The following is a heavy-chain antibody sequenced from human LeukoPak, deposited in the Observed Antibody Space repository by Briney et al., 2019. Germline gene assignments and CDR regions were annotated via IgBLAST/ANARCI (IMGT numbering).Heavy chain of an antibody. CDR3: ARDERASTVRGFDY. V-gene: IGHV3-30*04. J-gene: IGHJ4*02. CDR2: ISYDGSNK. D-gene: IGHD4-17*01. Sequence: GRSLRLFCAASGFTFSSYAMHWVRQAPGKGLEWVAVISYDGSNKYYADSVKGRFTLSRNNSKNTLYLSMNRLGAECTSVYCCARDERASTVRGFDYWGQGTLVTVSS. CDR1: GFTFSSYA.